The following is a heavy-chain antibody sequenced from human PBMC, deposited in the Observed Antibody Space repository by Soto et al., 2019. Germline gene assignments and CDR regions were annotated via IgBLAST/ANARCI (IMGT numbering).Heavy chain of an antibody. D-gene: IGHD3-10*01. CDR1: GDSISSSNW. CDR2: TYHSGTT. CDR3: AREGSGSPVSV. Sequence: QVQLQESGPGLVKPSETLSLTCTVSGDSISSSNWWSWVRQPPGKGLEWIGETYHSGTTKYNPSLKSRVTISLDFSNNQFSLELKSVTAADTAVSYCAREGSGSPVSVWGQGALVIVSS. J-gene: IGHJ4*02. V-gene: IGHV4-4*02.